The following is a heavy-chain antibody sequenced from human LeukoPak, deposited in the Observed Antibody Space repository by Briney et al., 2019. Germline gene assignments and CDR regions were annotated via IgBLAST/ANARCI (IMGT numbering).Heavy chain of an antibody. CDR3: ITDWGNSRYRYY. Sequence: GGSLRLSCAASGFTFTTAWMNWVRQAPGKGLEWVGRVKSKNDGGTTDYAAPVKGRFTISGDDSKNTLYLQINSLQTEDTAVYYCITDWGNSRYRYYWGQGTLVTVSS. V-gene: IGHV3-15*01. CDR1: GFTFTTAW. J-gene: IGHJ4*02. CDR2: VKSKNDGGTT. D-gene: IGHD3-16*01.